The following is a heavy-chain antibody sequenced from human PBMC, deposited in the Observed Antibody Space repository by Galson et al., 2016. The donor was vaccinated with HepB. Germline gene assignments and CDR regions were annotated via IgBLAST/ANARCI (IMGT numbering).Heavy chain of an antibody. CDR2: ISADGTST. V-gene: IGHV3-74*01. D-gene: IGHD6-13*01. CDR3: VRSCCLHGSTWSFDY. Sequence: SLRLSCAASRFSFVTSSMHWVRQTPGKGLVWVSRISADGTSTFYADTVNGRFTISRDNAQNTQSMNMMSLKAEDSSAYYRVRSCCLHGSTWSFDYWGQGTLVTVSS. J-gene: IGHJ4*02. CDR1: RFSFVTSS.